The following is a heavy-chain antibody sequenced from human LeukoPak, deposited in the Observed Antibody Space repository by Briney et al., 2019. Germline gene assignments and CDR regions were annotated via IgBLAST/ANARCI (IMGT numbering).Heavy chain of an antibody. CDR2: IYYSGST. D-gene: IGHD3-22*01. J-gene: IGHJ3*02. Sequence: SETLSLTCTVSGGSISSSSYYWGWIRQPPGKGLEWIGSIYYSGSTYYNPSLKSRVTISVDTSKNQFSLKLSSVTAADTAVYYCASPLDYYDDDAFDIWGQGTMVTVSS. CDR1: GGSISSSSYY. V-gene: IGHV4-39*07. CDR3: ASPLDYYDDDAFDI.